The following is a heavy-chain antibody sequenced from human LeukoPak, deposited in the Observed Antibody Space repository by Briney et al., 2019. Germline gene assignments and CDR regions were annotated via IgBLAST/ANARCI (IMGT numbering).Heavy chain of an antibody. V-gene: IGHV4-38-2*02. CDR1: GYSISSDYY. D-gene: IGHD1-26*01. J-gene: IGHJ1*01. Sequence: SETLSLTCTVSGYSISSDYYWGWIRQPPGKGLEWIGTIYHSGGTSYNPSLKSRVTISVDTSKNQFSLKLTSVTAADTAVYYCTKIEVGADDFDYFQHWGQGTLVTVSS. CDR3: TKIEVGADDFDYFQH. CDR2: IYHSGGT.